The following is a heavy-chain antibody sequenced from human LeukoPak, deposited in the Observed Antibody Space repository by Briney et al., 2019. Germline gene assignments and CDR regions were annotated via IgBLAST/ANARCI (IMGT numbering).Heavy chain of an antibody. D-gene: IGHD1-26*01. CDR2: ISSSSSYI. CDR3: AGTTSADY. Sequence: GSLRLSCAASGFTFSSYSMNWVRQAPGKGLEWVSSISSSSSYIYYADSVKGRFTISRDNSNNTVYLQMNSLRNEDTAVYYCAGTTSADYWGQGTLVTVSS. J-gene: IGHJ4*02. V-gene: IGHV3-21*01. CDR1: GFTFSSYS.